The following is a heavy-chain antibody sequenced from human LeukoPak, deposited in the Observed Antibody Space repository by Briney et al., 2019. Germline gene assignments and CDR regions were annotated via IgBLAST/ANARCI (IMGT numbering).Heavy chain of an antibody. V-gene: IGHV3-30*04. CDR3: ASDPYYYGSGSPTGGERDY. CDR1: AFTFSSYA. Sequence: PGGSLRLSSAASAFTFSSYAMHWVPPAPGKGLEWGAIISNDGSNKYYADSVKGRFTISRDNSKNTLYLQMNSLRAEDTAVYYCASDPYYYGSGSPTGGERDYWGQGTLVTVSS. J-gene: IGHJ4*02. D-gene: IGHD3-10*01. CDR2: ISNDGSNK.